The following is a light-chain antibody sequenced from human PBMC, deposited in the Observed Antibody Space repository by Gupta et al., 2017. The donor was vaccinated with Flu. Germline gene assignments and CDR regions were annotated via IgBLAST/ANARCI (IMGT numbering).Light chain of an antibody. Sequence: QTVVTQEPSLTVSPVGTVTLTCGSTTGPVTSDQYPYWLKQTPGQAPSTLSGDTTNSPYWTPARCAASVLGANAAAHTFGAQPKDEADEYCLHSEGKSRCVFGGGTKLTVL. V-gene: IGLV7-46*02. CDR3: LHSEGKSRCV. CDR1: TGPVTSDQY. J-gene: IGLJ3*02. CDR2: DTT.